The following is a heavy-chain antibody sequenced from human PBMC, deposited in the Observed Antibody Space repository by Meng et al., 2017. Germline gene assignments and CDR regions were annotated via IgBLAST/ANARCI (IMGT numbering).Heavy chain of an antibody. V-gene: IGHV3-23*01. CDR1: GFTFSSYA. CDR2: ISGSGGST. J-gene: IGHJ6*02. CDR3: AKGGDYYDSSGYYYVGFYYYYGMDV. Sequence: GESLKISCAASGFTFSSYAMSWVRQAPGAGLEWVSAISGSGGSTYYADSVKGRFNISRDNSKNTLYLQMNSLRAEDTAVYYCAKGGDYYDSSGYYYVGFYYYYGMDVWGQGTTVTVSS. D-gene: IGHD3-22*01.